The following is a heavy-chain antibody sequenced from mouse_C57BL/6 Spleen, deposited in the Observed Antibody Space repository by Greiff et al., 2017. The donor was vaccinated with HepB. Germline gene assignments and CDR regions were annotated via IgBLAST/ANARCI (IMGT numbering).Heavy chain of an antibody. CDR2: INPSTGGT. J-gene: IGHJ3*01. CDR1: GYSFTGYY. Sequence: VQLKQSGPELVKPGASVKISCKASGYSFTGYYMNWVKQSPEKSLEWIGEINPSTGGTTYNQKFKAKATLTVDKSSSTAYMQLKSLTSEDSAVYYCATYDYWFAYWGQGTLVTVSA. CDR3: ATYDYWFAY. D-gene: IGHD2-4*01. V-gene: IGHV1-42*01.